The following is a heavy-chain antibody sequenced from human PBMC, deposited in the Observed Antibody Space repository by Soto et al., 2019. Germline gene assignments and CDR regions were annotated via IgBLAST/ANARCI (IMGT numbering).Heavy chain of an antibody. J-gene: IGHJ6*02. CDR2: ISAYNGNT. CDR1: GYTFTSYG. CDR3: AREEIVVVPAAILYYYYYGMDV. Sequence: ASVKVSCKASGYTFTSYGISWVRQAPGQGLEWMGWISAYNGNTNYAQKLQGRVTMTTDTSTSTAYMELRSLRSDDTAVYYCAREEIVVVPAAILYYYYYGMDVWGQGTTVTVSS. D-gene: IGHD2-2*01. V-gene: IGHV1-18*01.